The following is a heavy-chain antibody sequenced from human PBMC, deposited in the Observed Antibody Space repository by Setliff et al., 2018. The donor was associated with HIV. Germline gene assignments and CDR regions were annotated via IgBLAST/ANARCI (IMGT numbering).Heavy chain of an antibody. CDR1: GYTLSELS. J-gene: IGHJ1*01. Sequence: ASVKVSCKVSGYTLSELSMHWVRQAPGKGLEWMGGFDPEDVETIYAEKFQGRVTMTEDTSTGTAYMELSSLRSEDTAVYYCATVRGYYYDRCGQENFQHWGQGTLVTVSS. V-gene: IGHV1-24*01. CDR2: FDPEDVET. CDR3: ATVRGYYYDRCGQENFQH. D-gene: IGHD3-22*01.